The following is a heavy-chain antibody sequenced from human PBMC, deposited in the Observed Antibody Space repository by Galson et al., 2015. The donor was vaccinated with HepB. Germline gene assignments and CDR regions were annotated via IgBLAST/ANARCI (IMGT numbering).Heavy chain of an antibody. Sequence: SLRLSCAASGFTFSDYFMTWIRPAPGKGLEWVSHISSTNIYTYYADSVKGRFTISRDNAKDSLHLQMNSLRAEDTAVYYCARGRGYCSSTDCYGNFDFWGQGTLVTVSS. CDR1: GFTFSDYF. J-gene: IGHJ4*02. CDR2: ISSTNIYT. CDR3: ARGRGYCSSTDCYGNFDF. D-gene: IGHD2-2*01. V-gene: IGHV3-11*03.